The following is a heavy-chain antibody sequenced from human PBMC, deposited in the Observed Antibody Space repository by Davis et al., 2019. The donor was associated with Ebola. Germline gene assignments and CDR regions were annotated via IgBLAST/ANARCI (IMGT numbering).Heavy chain of an antibody. CDR2: IYRGGST. J-gene: IGHJ4*02. Sequence: PGGSLRLSCAASGFTVSGNHMSWVRQAPGKGLEWVSVIYRGGSTYYGDSVKGRFTISRDNSKNMVYLQMNSLRAEDTAIYYCTGTPDYGGNPPGIGFDYWGQGTLVTVSS. CDR1: GFTVSGNH. CDR3: TGTPDYGGNPPGIGFDY. V-gene: IGHV3-53*01. D-gene: IGHD4-23*01.